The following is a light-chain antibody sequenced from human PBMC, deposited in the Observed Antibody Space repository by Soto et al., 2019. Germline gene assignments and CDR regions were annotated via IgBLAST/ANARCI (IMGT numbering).Light chain of an antibody. Sequence: EIVLTQSPGTLSLSPGERATLSCRASQSVSSIYLAWYQQKPGQAPRLLIYGASSRATGIPDRFSGSGSGTDFTLTISRLVPEDFAVYYCQQYGDSTWTFGQGTKVEIK. CDR2: GAS. V-gene: IGKV3-20*01. CDR3: QQYGDSTWT. J-gene: IGKJ1*01. CDR1: QSVSSIY.